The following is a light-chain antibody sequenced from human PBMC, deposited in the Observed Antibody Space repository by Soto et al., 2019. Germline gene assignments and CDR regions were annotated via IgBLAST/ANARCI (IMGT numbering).Light chain of an antibody. V-gene: IGLV2-14*03. Sequence: QSALTQPASVSGSPGQSITISCTEASSDVGDYNYVSWYQQHPGKAPKLMIYDVSYRPSGVSIRFSGSKSGSTASLNISGIQAEDDADYYCSSYTATNAVLFGGGTQLTVL. CDR2: DVS. CDR1: SSDVGDYNY. J-gene: IGLJ2*01. CDR3: SSYTATNAVL.